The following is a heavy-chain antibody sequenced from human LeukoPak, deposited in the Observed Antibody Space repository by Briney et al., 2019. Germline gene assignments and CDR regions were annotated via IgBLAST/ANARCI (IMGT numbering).Heavy chain of an antibody. J-gene: IGHJ4*02. Sequence: ASVKVSCKASGGTFSSYAISWVRQAPGQGLEWMGRIIPIFGTANYAQKFQGRVTITTDESTSTAYMELSSLRSEDTAVYYCARDSEYSSSPSYYFDYWGPGTLVTVSS. CDR3: ARDSEYSSSPSYYFDY. CDR2: IIPIFGTA. D-gene: IGHD6-6*01. CDR1: GGTFSSYA. V-gene: IGHV1-69*05.